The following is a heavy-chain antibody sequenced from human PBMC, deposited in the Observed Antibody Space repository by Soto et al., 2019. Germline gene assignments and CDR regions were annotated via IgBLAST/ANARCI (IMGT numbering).Heavy chain of an antibody. CDR1: GDSVFTNSAAA. J-gene: IGHJ6*02. Sequence: QVQLQPSGPGLVKPSQTLSLTCAISGDSVFTNSAAAWNWIRQSPSRGLEWLGRTFYRSKWYHDYSSSVRSLININPDTAKNQFSLQLKSVTPEDTAVYYCARDLGGYMDVWGQGTTVTVSS. CDR2: TFYRSKWYH. V-gene: IGHV6-1*01. D-gene: IGHD6-25*01. CDR3: ARDLGGYMDV.